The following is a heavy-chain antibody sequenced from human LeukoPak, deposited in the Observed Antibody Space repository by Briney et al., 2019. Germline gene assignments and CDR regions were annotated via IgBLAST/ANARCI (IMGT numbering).Heavy chain of an antibody. CDR2: IYYSGST. D-gene: IGHD6-19*01. Sequence: SQTLSLTCTVSGGSISSGDYYWSWIRQPPGKGLEWIGYIYYSGSTNYNPSLKSRVTISVDTSKNQFSLKLSSVTAADTAVYYCARDSGWSLGYFDLWGRGTLVTVSS. V-gene: IGHV4-30-4*01. CDR3: ARDSGWSLGYFDL. J-gene: IGHJ2*01. CDR1: GGSISSGDYY.